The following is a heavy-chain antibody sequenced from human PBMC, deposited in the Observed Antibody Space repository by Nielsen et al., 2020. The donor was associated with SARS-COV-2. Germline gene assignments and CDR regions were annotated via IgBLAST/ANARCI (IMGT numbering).Heavy chain of an antibody. D-gene: IGHD3-9*01. Sequence: WIRQPPGKGLEWIGYIYYSGSTYYNPSLKSRVTISVDTSKNQFSLKLSSVTAADTAVYYCARHIWGGYDILTGNRNRYYFDYWGQGTLVTVSS. V-gene: IGHV4-39*01. CDR2: IYYSGST. CDR3: ARHIWGGYDILTGNRNRYYFDY. J-gene: IGHJ4*02.